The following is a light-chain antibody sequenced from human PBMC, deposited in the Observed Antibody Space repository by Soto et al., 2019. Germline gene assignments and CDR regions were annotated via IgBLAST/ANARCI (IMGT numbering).Light chain of an antibody. CDR2: SVS. CDR3: QHYDNSPMYT. CDR1: QSLSSTY. J-gene: IGKJ2*01. V-gene: IGKV3-20*01. Sequence: EIVLTQSPGTLSLSPGERATLSCRASQSLSSTYLAWYQQKPGQAPRLLIYSVSSRATDIPDRFTGSGSETDFTLTISRLEPEDFAVYYCQHYDNSPMYTFGQGTKLEI.